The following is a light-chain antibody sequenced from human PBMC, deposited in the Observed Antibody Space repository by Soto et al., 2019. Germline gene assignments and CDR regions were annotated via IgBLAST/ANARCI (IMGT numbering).Light chain of an antibody. CDR1: QSLLHSNGYNY. V-gene: IGKV2-28*01. CDR3: IQALTTPPT. Sequence: DVVMTQSPLSLPVTPGEPASISCRSSQSLLHSNGYNYLDWYLQKTGQSPQLLIYLGSNRASGVPDRFSGSGSGTDFTLKISRVEAEDVGVYYCIQALTTPPTFGQGTKLEIK. CDR2: LGS. J-gene: IGKJ2*01.